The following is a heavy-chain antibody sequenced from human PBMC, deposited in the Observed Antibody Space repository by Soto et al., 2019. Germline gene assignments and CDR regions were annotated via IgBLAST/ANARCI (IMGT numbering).Heavy chain of an antibody. CDR1: GFTFSSSW. J-gene: IGHJ4*02. D-gene: IGHD2-15*01. V-gene: IGHV3-7*05. CDR2: IKPDWSTT. Sequence: EVQLVDSGGGLVQPGGSLRLSCAASGFTFSSSWMGWVRQASGKGLEWVANIKPDWSTTYYGDSLRGRFTVSKDNGNNLLYLQMYILRAEDTAVYYCARDHSRGGAFDYWGKGTVVTFSS. CDR3: ARDHSRGGAFDY.